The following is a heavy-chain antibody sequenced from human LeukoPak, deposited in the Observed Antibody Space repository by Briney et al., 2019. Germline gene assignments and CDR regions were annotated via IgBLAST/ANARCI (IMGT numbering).Heavy chain of an antibody. CDR2: ISWNSGSI. D-gene: IGHD3-10*01. V-gene: IGHV3-9*01. CDR1: GFTFDDYA. Sequence: GRSLRLSCAASGFTFDDYAMHWVRQAPGKGLEWVSGISWNSGSIGYADSVKGRFTISRDNAKKFLYLQMNSLRAEDTALYYCAKDIGRGYYGSGSYYKGGAFDIWGQGTMVTVSS. CDR3: AKDIGRGYYGSGSYYKGGAFDI. J-gene: IGHJ3*02.